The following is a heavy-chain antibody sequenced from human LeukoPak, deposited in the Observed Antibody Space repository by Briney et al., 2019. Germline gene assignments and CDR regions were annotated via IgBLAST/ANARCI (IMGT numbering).Heavy chain of an antibody. J-gene: IGHJ3*02. CDR3: IRGGIQVSGIDAFDI. CDR1: GFTFSSYD. V-gene: IGHV3-13*01. Sequence: GGSLRLSCAASGFTFSSYDMHWVRQAPGRGLEWVSAIGIAGDTYYPDSVKGRFTISRENAMYLQMNSLEDGDTAVYYCIRGGIQVSGIDAFDIWGRGTMVTVSS. D-gene: IGHD5/OR15-5a*01. CDR2: IGIAGDT.